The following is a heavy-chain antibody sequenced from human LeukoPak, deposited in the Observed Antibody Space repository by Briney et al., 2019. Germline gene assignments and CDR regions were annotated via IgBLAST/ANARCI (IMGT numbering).Heavy chain of an antibody. CDR3: TTVPQYYDFWSGLLDY. V-gene: IGHV3-15*01. J-gene: IGHJ4*02. CDR1: GFTFSNAW. Sequence: GGSLRLSCAASGFTFSNAWMSWVRQAPGKGLEWVGRIKSKTDGRTTDYAAPVKGRFTISRDDSKNTLYLQMNSLKTEDTAVYYCTTVPQYYDFWSGLLDYWGQGTLVTVSS. D-gene: IGHD3-3*01. CDR2: IKSKTDGRTT.